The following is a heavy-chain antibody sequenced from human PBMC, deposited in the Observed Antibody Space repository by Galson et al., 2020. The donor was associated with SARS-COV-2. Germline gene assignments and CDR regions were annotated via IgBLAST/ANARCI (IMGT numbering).Heavy chain of an antibody. V-gene: IGHV3-7*04. CDR3: ARGDGWLHCY. Sequence: GGSLRLSCAVSGFSFSDFWMSWVRQAPGKGLEWVANIKQDGSEKYYVDSVKGRFTISRDNAKNSLYLQMSSLRADDTAVYYCARGDGWLHCYGGQGTLVTVSS. J-gene: IGHJ4*02. CDR1: GFSFSDFW. D-gene: IGHD5-12*01. CDR2: IKQDGSEK.